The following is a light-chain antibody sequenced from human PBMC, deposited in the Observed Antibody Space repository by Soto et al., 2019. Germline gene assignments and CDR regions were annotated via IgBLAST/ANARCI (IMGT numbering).Light chain of an antibody. V-gene: IGKV3-20*01. CDR2: GAS. CDR3: QQYNIWRSIT. J-gene: IGKJ5*01. Sequence: PGDRATLSCRSSQSAYSSYLSWYQQKPGQAPRLLIYGASSRATGIPDRFSGSWSGTDFTLTISRLEPEDFAVYYCQQYNIWRSITFGQGTRLEIK. CDR1: QSAYSSY.